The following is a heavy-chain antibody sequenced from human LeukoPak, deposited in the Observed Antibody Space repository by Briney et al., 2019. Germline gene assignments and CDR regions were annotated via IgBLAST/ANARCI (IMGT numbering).Heavy chain of an antibody. CDR3: ARTTRRIEFGYSGYDYVNY. V-gene: IGHV4-34*01. CDR2: INHSGST. CDR1: GGSFSGYY. Sequence: SETLSLTCAVYGGSFSGYYWSWIRQPPGKGLEWIGEINHSGSTNYNPSLKSRVTISVDTSKNQFSLKLSSVTAADTAVYYCARTTRRIEFGYSGYDYVNYWGQGTLVTVSS. J-gene: IGHJ4*02. D-gene: IGHD5-12*01.